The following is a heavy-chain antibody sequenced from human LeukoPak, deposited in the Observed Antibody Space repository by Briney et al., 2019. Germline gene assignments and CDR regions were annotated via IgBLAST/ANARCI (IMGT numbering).Heavy chain of an antibody. Sequence: GGSLRLSCAASGFTFSSYAMSWVRQAPGKGLEWVSATSDSGSKTYYADSVKGRFTISRDNSKNTLYLQMNSLRAEDTAVYYCAKTDSSSDWGQGTLVTVSS. V-gene: IGHV3-23*01. CDR3: AKTDSSSD. CDR1: GFTFSSYA. J-gene: IGHJ4*02. D-gene: IGHD6-13*01. CDR2: TSDSGSKT.